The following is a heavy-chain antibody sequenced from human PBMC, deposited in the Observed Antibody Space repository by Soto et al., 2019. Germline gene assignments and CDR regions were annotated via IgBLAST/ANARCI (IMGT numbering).Heavy chain of an antibody. CDR1: GYTFTGYY. V-gene: IGHV1-2*02. CDR3: ARVDSGYEPFDP. D-gene: IGHD5-12*01. CDR2: INPNSGGT. J-gene: IGHJ5*02. Sequence: APVKVSCKASGYTFTGYYMHWVRQAPGQGLEWMGWINPNSGGTNYAQKFQGRVTMTRDTSISTAYMELSRLRSDDTAVYYCARVDSGYEPFDPWGQGTLVTVSS.